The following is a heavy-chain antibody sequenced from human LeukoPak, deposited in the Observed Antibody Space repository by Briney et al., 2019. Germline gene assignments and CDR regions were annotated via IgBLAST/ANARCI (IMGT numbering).Heavy chain of an antibody. Sequence: ASVKVSCKASGYTFTSYYIHWVRQAPGQGLEWMGMINPSGGSTTYAQKFQGRVTMTRDMSTSTVYMELSSLRSEDTAVYYCARSRLWSPRDAFDTWAQGTMVTVSS. CDR3: ARSRLWSPRDAFDT. CDR2: INPSGGST. D-gene: IGHD3-16*01. CDR1: GYTFTSYY. J-gene: IGHJ3*02. V-gene: IGHV1-46*01.